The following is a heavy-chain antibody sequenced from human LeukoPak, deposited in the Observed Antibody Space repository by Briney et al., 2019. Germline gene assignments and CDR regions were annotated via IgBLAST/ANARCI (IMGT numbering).Heavy chain of an antibody. CDR2: IKQDGSEK. V-gene: IGHV3-7*01. Sequence: GGSLRLSCVASGFTFSSYWMTWVRQAPGKGLEWVASIKQDGSEKKYVDSVKGRFTISRDNAKKSLYLQMNSLRAEDTAVYYCARSSRDGYNLIDYMDVWGKGTTVTVSS. D-gene: IGHD5-24*01. J-gene: IGHJ6*03. CDR3: ARSSRDGYNLIDYMDV. CDR1: GFTFSSYW.